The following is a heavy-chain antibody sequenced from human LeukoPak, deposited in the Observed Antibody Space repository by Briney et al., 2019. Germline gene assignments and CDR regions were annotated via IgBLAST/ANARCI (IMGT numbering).Heavy chain of an antibody. J-gene: IGHJ4*02. V-gene: IGHV3-23*01. CDR2: VSDTGNT. CDR1: GFTLSSYA. D-gene: IGHD2-15*01. Sequence: GGSLRLSCAASGFTLSSYAMSWVRQAPGKGLEWVSAVSDTGNTYHADSVKGRFTISRDSSKNTLFLQMNRLRPEDAAVYYCAKAPVTTCRGAFCYPFDYWGLGTLVTVSS. CDR3: AKAPVTTCRGAFCYPFDY.